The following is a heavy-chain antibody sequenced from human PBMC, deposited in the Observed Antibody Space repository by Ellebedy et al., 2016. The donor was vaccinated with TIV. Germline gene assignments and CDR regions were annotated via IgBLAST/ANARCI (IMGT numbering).Heavy chain of an antibody. CDR2: ISGSDGST. CDR3: ASYVDTAMVFDY. V-gene: IGHV3-23*01. CDR1: GFTFSSYA. D-gene: IGHD5-18*01. Sequence: GESLKISCAASGFTFSSYAMSWVRHAPGKGLEWVSAISGSDGSTYYADSVKGRFPISRDNSKNTLYLQMNSLRAEDKAVYYCASYVDTAMVFDYWGQGTLVTVSS. J-gene: IGHJ4*02.